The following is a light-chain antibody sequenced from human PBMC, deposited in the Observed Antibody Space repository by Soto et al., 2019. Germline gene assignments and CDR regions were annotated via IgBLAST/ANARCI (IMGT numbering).Light chain of an antibody. CDR1: GNDNGQYYY. V-gene: IGLV2-14*01. Sequence: QSALALPASESGSPGQSLTIYSTGTGNDNGQYYYVSWYQQHPGKAHKLMIYGVSNRPSWVSNHYSCSKSGNAASLTISGPQAEDDADYYCSAYTTYTTLWVFGGGTKVTV. J-gene: IGLJ3*02. CDR2: GVS. CDR3: SAYTTYTTLWV.